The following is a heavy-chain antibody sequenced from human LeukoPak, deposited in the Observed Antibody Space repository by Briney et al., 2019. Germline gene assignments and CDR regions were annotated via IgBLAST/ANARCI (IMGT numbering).Heavy chain of an antibody. Sequence: GGSLRLSCAASGFTVSSNYMSWVRQAPGKGLEWVSVIYSGGSTYYADSVKGRFTISRDNSKNTLYLQMNSLRAEDTAVYYCAKDVIGSSSDKLFDYWGQGTLVTVSS. CDR1: GFTVSSNY. CDR3: AKDVIGSSSDKLFDY. V-gene: IGHV3-53*01. D-gene: IGHD6-6*01. CDR2: IYSGGST. J-gene: IGHJ4*02.